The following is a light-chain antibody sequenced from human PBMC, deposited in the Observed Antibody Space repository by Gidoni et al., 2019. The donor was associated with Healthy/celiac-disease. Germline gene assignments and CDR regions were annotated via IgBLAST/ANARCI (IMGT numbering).Light chain of an antibody. CDR2: AAS. CDR3: QQLNSYPRLT. Sequence: DIQLTQSPSFLSASVGDRVTNTCRASQDISSYLAWYQQKPGKAPKLLIYAASTLQSGVPSRFSGSGSGTEYTLTISSRQQEDFATYYCQQLNSYPRLTFGGGTKVEIK. CDR1: QDISSY. J-gene: IGKJ4*01. V-gene: IGKV1-9*01.